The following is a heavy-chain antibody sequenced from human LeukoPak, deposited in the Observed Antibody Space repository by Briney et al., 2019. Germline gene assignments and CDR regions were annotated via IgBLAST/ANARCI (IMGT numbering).Heavy chain of an antibody. V-gene: IGHV4-39*01. CDR3: AILRYYDNGGYRLYFDY. CDR1: GGSISTSNYY. Sequence: SETLSLTCTVSGGSISTSNYYWGWIRQPPGKGLEWIESIYNSGSTYYNPSLKSRVTISVDTSKNQFSLRLSSVTAADTAVYYCAILRYYDNGGYRLYFDYWGQGTLVTVSS. CDR2: IYNSGST. D-gene: IGHD3-22*01. J-gene: IGHJ4*02.